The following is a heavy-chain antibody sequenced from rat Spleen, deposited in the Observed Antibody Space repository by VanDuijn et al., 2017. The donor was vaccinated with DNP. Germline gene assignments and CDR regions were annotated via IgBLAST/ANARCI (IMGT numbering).Heavy chain of an antibody. CDR3: TRSSYSGPLDY. CDR1: GFSLTSYH. CDR2: IWTGGST. Sequence: QVQLKESGPGLVQPSQTLSLTCTVSGFSLTSYHVSWVRQPPGKGLEWMGVIWTGGSTAYNSLLKSRLSISRDTYKSQVFLKMNSLQTDDTAIYFCTRSSYSGPLDYWGQGVMVTVSS. D-gene: IGHD1-1*01. J-gene: IGHJ2*01. V-gene: IGHV2-43*01.